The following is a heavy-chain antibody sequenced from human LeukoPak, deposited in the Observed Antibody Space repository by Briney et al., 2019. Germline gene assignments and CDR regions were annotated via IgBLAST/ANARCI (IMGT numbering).Heavy chain of an antibody. V-gene: IGHV5-51*01. D-gene: IGHD4-17*01. J-gene: IGHJ4*02. CDR3: ATRQDYGDYDFDY. CDR2: IYPGDSDT. CDR1: GYSFTSYW. Sequence: GESLKISCKGSGYSFTSYWIGWVRQMPGKGLERMGIIYPGDSDTRYSPSFQGQVTISADKSISTAYLQWSSLKASDTAMYYCATRQDYGDYDFDYWGQGTLVTVSS.